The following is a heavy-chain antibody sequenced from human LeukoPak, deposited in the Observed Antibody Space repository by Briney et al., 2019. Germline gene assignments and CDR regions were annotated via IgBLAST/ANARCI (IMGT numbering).Heavy chain of an antibody. J-gene: IGHJ5*02. CDR1: GFTFSSYE. CDR2: ISSSGSTI. Sequence: GGSLRLSCAASGFTFSSYEMKWVRQAPGKGLEWVSYISSSGSTIYYADSVKGRFTISRDNAKNSLYLQMNSPRAEDTAVYYCAIERSGYHHWGQGTLVTVSS. CDR3: AIERSGYHH. D-gene: IGHD3-3*01. V-gene: IGHV3-48*03.